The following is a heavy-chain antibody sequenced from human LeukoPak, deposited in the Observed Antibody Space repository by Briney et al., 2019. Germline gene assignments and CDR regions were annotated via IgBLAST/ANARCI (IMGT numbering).Heavy chain of an antibody. Sequence: PGGSLRLSCAASEFTFSRYGMRWVRQAPGKGLEWVAVIWCDGGNKRYADSVEGRFTISRDNSKNMLYLQMNSLRAEDTAVYYCARDHSSGWYSDYFDYWGQGTLVTVSS. CDR2: IWCDGGNK. CDR1: EFTFSRYG. D-gene: IGHD6-19*01. V-gene: IGHV3-33*01. J-gene: IGHJ4*02. CDR3: ARDHSSGWYSDYFDY.